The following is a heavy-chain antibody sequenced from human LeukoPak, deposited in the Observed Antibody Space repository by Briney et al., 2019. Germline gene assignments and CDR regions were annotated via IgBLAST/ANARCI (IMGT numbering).Heavy chain of an antibody. CDR1: GFIFSNYA. CDR3: ARFQNMGTYDY. CDR2: ISSDGYST. Sequence: PGGSLRLSCADSGFIFSNYAMHWVRQAPGKGLEYVSAISSDGYSTFYANSVKGRLTISRDNSKSRLYLQMGSLRAEDMAVYYCARFQNMGTYDYWGQGTLVTVSS. V-gene: IGHV3-64*01. J-gene: IGHJ4*02.